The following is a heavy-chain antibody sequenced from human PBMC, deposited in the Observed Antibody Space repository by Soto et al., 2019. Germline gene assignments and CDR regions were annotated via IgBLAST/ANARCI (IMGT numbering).Heavy chain of an antibody. J-gene: IGHJ4*02. D-gene: IGHD2-2*01. V-gene: IGHV3-48*02. CDR1: GFPFSTYS. Sequence: EVELVESGGGLVQPGGSLRLSCAASGFPFSTYSMSWVRQAPGKGLEWISYISASTLTTFYADSVKARFTISRDTAQNSLYLQMNSLRDEDTAVYYCARAPQLVAPAATGFDSWGPGTLVTVSS. CDR2: ISASTLTT. CDR3: ARAPQLVAPAATGFDS.